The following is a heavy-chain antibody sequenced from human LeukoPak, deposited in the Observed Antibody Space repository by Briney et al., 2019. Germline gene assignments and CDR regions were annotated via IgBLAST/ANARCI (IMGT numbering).Heavy chain of an antibody. CDR2: IGSDGGST. D-gene: IGHD1-26*01. CDR1: GFTFTSYA. V-gene: IGHV3-74*03. Sequence: GGSLRLSCAASGFTFTSYAMNWVRQAPGKGLVWVSRIGSDGGSTTYADSVKGRFTISRDNAKNTLYLQMTSLRAEDTAVYYCARGGSGNFYYWGQGTLVTVSS. J-gene: IGHJ4*02. CDR3: ARGGSGNFYY.